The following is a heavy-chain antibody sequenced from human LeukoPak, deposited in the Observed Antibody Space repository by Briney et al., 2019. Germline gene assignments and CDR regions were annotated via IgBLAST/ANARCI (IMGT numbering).Heavy chain of an antibody. V-gene: IGHV3-33*06. J-gene: IGHJ4*02. CDR2: IWYDGSNK. CDR1: GFTFSSYG. Sequence: GGSLRLSCAASGFTFSSYGMHWVRQAPGRGLEWVAVIWYDGSNKYYVDSVKGRFTISRDNSKNTLYLQMNSLRAEDTAVYYCAKVPGLSRTGYFDYWGQGTLVTVSS. CDR3: AKVPGLSRTGYFDY. D-gene: IGHD1-1*01.